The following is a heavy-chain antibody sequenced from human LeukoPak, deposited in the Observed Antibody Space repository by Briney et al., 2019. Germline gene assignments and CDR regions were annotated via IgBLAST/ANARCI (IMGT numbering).Heavy chain of an antibody. CDR3: ATSRGYFFRWFQH. J-gene: IGHJ1*01. CDR2: IASSGSTI. V-gene: IGHV3-48*03. Sequence: PGGSLRLSCSASGFTFSNYEMNWVRQAPGKRLEWVSYIASSGSTIYYADSVKGRFTISRDNAKSSLYLQMNSLGADDTAVYYCATSRGYFFRWFQHWGQGTLVTVSS. CDR1: GFTFSNYE. D-gene: IGHD3-22*01.